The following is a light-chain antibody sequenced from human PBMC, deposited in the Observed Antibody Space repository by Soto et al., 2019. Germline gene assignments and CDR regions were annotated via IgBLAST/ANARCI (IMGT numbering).Light chain of an antibody. CDR2: GAS. V-gene: IGKV3-20*01. J-gene: IGKJ1*01. Sequence: IVLTQSPASVSLSRGERATLSCRASQTISSRYLTWYQQKSGQVPRLLIYGASSRATGIPDRFSGSGSGTDFTLTISRLEPEDVAVYYCHHSGNSHGTFGQGTKVDIK. CDR1: QTISSRY. CDR3: HHSGNSHGT.